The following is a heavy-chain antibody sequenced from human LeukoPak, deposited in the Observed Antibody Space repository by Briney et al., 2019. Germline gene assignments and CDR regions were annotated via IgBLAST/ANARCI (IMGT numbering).Heavy chain of an antibody. D-gene: IGHD3-22*01. J-gene: IGHJ3*02. CDR3: ARGLFLSGYLDAFDI. V-gene: IGHV3-30*02. Sequence: GGSLRLSCAASGFTFSSYGMNWVRQAPGKGLEWVAFIRYDGSNKYYADSVKGRFTISRDNSKNTLYLQMNSLSAEDTAVYYCARGLFLSGYLDAFDIWGQGTVVTVSS. CDR1: GFTFSSYG. CDR2: IRYDGSNK.